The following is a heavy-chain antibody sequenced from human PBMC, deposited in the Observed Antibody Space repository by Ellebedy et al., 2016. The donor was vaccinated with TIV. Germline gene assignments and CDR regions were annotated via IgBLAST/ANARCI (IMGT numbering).Heavy chain of an antibody. V-gene: IGHV4-38-2*02. CDR2: IYFSGTT. CDR1: GYSISSGYY. CDR3: ARGPLLYNFDAFDI. J-gene: IGHJ3*02. D-gene: IGHD1-1*01. Sequence: SETLSLTCTVSGYSISSGYYWGWIRQPPGKGLEWIESIYFSGTTYYTPSLKSRVTISAATSTNQFSLRLTSVTAPDTAMYYCARGPLLYNFDAFDIWGQGTMVTVSS.